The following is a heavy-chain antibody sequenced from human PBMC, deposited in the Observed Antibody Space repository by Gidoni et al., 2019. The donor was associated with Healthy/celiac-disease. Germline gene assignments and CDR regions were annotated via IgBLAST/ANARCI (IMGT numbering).Heavy chain of an antibody. Sequence: QVQLVESGGGVVQPGRSLRLSCAASGFTFSSYAMHWVRQAPGKGLEWVAVISYDGSNKYYADSVKGRFTISRDNSKNTLYLKMNSLRAEDTAVYYCARGGSSSWLRGGAFDIWGQGTMVTVSS. CDR1: GFTFSSYA. V-gene: IGHV3-30*04. CDR3: ARGGSSSWLRGGAFDI. D-gene: IGHD6-13*01. CDR2: ISYDGSNK. J-gene: IGHJ3*02.